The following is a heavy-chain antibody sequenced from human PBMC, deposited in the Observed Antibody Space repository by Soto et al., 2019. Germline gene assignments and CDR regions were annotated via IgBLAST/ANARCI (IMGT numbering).Heavy chain of an antibody. V-gene: IGHV1-8*01. D-gene: IGHD3-16*02. CDR3: VIGGVIVLDAFDI. J-gene: IGHJ3*02. CDR2: MNPDNNNT. Sequence: QVQLVQSGAEVKKPGASVKVSCKASGYTFTSYEINWVRETSGHGLEWMGGMNPDNNNTAYAQKFQGRVTMTCDTSIRTAYMELSSLRSEDTAVYYCVIGGVIVLDAFDIWGQGTMVTVYS. CDR1: GYTFTSYE.